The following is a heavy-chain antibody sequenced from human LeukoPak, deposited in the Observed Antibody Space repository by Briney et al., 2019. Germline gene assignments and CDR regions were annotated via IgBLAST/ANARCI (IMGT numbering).Heavy chain of an antibody. V-gene: IGHV5-51*01. CDR1: GYSFDMYW. J-gene: IGHJ3*02. CDR2: IYPGDSQT. CDR3: GRIRGYDFWGRGAFDI. Sequence: GESLKISCKGSGYSFDMYWTGWVRQMPGKGLEWMGIIYPGDSQTAYSPSFQGQVTISADKSISTAYLQWRSLKASDTAIYYCGRIRGYDFWGRGAFDIWGQGTMVTVSS. D-gene: IGHD3-3*01.